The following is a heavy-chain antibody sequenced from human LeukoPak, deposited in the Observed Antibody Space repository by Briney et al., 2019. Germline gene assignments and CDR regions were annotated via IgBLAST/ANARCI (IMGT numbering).Heavy chain of an antibody. J-gene: IGHJ4*02. CDR2: ISAYDGNT. D-gene: IGHD2-8*02. V-gene: IGHV1-18*01. Sequence: EASVRVSCKASGYTFTSYGISWVRQAPRQGLEWMSWISAYDGNTNYAQKFQGRVTTTTDTSTSTAYMELRSLRLDDTAAYYCARDGNHYWDDYWGQGTLVTVSS. CDR1: GYTFTSYG. CDR3: ARDGNHYWDDY.